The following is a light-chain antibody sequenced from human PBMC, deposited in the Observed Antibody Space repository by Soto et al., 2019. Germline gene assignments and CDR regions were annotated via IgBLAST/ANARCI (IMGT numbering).Light chain of an antibody. Sequence: QSALTQPASVSGSPGQSITISCTGTSSDVGDYKYVSWYQKHPGKAPKALIYEVSNRPSGVSNRFSGSKSGNTASLTISGLQAEDEADYYCSPYTTSNTLVFGPGTKLTVL. CDR2: EVS. V-gene: IGLV2-14*01. CDR3: SPYTTSNTLV. CDR1: SSDVGDYKY. J-gene: IGLJ1*01.